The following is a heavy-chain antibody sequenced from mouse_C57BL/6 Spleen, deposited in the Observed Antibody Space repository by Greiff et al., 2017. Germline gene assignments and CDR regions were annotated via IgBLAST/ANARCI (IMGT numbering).Heavy chain of an antibody. CDR3: ARGGPYYAMDY. Sequence: EVQRVESGPGLVKPSQSLSLTCSVTGYSITSGYYWNWIRQFPGNKLEWMGYISYDGSNNYNPSLKNRISITRDTSKNQFVLKLKSVTTEDTATYYCARGGPYYAMDYWGQGTSVTVSS. J-gene: IGHJ4*01. CDR2: ISYDGSN. CDR1: GYSITSGYY. V-gene: IGHV3-6*01.